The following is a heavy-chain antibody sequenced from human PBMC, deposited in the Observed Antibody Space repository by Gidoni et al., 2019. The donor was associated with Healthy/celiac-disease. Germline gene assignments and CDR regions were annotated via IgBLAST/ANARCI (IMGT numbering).Heavy chain of an antibody. Sequence: QVQLQQWGAGLLKPSETLSLTCAVYGGSFSGYYWSWIRQPPGKGLEWIGEINHSGSTNYNPSLKSRVTISVDTSKNQFSLKLSSVTAADTAVYYCAREGSSHYYYGMDVWGQGTTVTVSS. D-gene: IGHD6-6*01. CDR3: AREGSSHYYYGMDV. V-gene: IGHV4-34*01. CDR2: INHSGST. CDR1: GGSFSGYY. J-gene: IGHJ6*02.